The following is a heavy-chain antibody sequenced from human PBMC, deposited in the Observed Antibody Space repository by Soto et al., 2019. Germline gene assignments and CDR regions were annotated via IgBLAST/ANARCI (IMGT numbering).Heavy chain of an antibody. Sequence: PSETLSLPCTVPGGSISSSSYYWGWIRQPPGKGLEWIGSIYYSGSTYYNPSLKSRVTISVDTSKNQFSLKLSSVTAADTAVYYCAGQTFTIAAASYGRSNWFDPWGPGTMVTVSS. D-gene: IGHD6-25*01. V-gene: IGHV4-39*01. CDR2: IYYSGST. J-gene: IGHJ5*02. CDR3: AGQTFTIAAASYGRSNWFDP. CDR1: GGSISSSSYY.